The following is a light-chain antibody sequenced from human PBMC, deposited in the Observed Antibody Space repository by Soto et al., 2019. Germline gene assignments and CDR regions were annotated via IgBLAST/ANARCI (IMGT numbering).Light chain of an antibody. CDR2: DAS. J-gene: IGKJ1*01. Sequence: EIVMTQSPATLSVSPGERAPLSCRASESVSRNLAWYQQKPGQAPRLLIYDASTRATGIPDRFSGGGSGTEFTLTISSLQSEDFVVYYCQQYNSWPPITFGQGTKVDIK. CDR1: ESVSRN. CDR3: QQYNSWPPIT. V-gene: IGKV3-15*01.